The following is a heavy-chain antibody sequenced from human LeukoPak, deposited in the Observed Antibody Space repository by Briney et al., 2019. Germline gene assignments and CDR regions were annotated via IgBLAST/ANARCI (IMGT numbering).Heavy chain of an antibody. CDR1: GGSISSSNYY. CDR2: IYYSGST. D-gene: IGHD1-26*01. Sequence: SETLSLTCTVSGGSISSSNYYWGWIRQPPGKGLEWIGSIYYSGSTYYNPSLKSRVTISVDTSKNQLSLKLSSLTAADTAVYYCARHEYSGSYYGLSWFDPWGQGTLVTVS. CDR3: ARHEYSGSYYGLSWFDP. J-gene: IGHJ5*02. V-gene: IGHV4-39*01.